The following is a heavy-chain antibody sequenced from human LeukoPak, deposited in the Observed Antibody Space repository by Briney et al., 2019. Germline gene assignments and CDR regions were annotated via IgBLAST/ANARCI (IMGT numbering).Heavy chain of an antibody. CDR3: ARDGYSYGYGDY. V-gene: IGHV3-7*03. Sequence: GGSLRLSCAASGFTFSNYWMTWVRQAPGKGLEWVANMKEDGSEKYYVDSVKGRFTISRDNAKNSLYLQMNSLRAEDTAVYYCARDGYSYGYGDYWGQGTLVTVSS. CDR2: MKEDGSEK. CDR1: GFTFSNYW. D-gene: IGHD5-18*01. J-gene: IGHJ4*02.